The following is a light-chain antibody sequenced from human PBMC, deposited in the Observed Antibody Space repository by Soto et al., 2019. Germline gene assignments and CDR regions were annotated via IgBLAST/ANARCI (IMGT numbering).Light chain of an antibody. CDR1: QSVSSSY. Sequence: ENVLTQSPGTLSLSPGERATLSCRASQSVSSSYLAWYQQKPGQAPRLLIYGASSRATGIPDRFSGSGSGTDVTLTISRLEPEDFAVYYCQQYGSSRWTVGQGTKVEIK. J-gene: IGKJ1*01. CDR2: GAS. V-gene: IGKV3-20*01. CDR3: QQYGSSRWT.